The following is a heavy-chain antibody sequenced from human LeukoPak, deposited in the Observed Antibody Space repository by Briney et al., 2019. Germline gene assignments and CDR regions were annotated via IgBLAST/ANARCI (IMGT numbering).Heavy chain of an antibody. Sequence: GGSLRLSCAASGFTVSSNYMSWVRQAPGKGLEWVSVIYSGGSTYYADSVKGRFTISRDNSKNTLYLQMNSLRAEDTAVYYCARVNCYYYYYYMDVWGKGTTVTVSS. CDR2: IYSGGST. V-gene: IGHV3-53*01. J-gene: IGHJ6*03. CDR3: ARVNCYYYYYYMDV. D-gene: IGHD1-20*01. CDR1: GFTVSSNY.